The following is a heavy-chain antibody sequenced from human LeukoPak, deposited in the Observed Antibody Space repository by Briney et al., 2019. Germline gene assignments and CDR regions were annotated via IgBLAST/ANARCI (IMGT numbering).Heavy chain of an antibody. D-gene: IGHD3-3*02. Sequence: GGSLRLSCAASGFIFSDHYMSWIRQAPGKGLEWISYISNGAGGTIHYADSVKGRFTISRDSAKNSVFLQMNSLRGEDTAVYYCAREAILDDAFDVWGHGTVVTVSS. J-gene: IGHJ3*01. CDR3: AREAILDDAFDV. V-gene: IGHV3-11*01. CDR2: ISNGAGGTI. CDR1: GFIFSDHY.